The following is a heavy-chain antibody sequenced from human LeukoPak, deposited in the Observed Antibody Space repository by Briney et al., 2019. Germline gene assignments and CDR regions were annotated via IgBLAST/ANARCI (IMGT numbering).Heavy chain of an antibody. J-gene: IGHJ5*02. CDR2: IYYSGST. CDR1: GGSISSGGYY. V-gene: IGHV4-31*03. D-gene: IGHD4-23*01. CDR3: ARAPLYGGHADWFDP. Sequence: PSQTLSLTCTVSGGSISSGGYYWTWIRQHPGKGLEWIGFIYYSGSTFYNPSLKSRVTISVDTSKNQFSLKLSSVTAADTAVYYCARAPLYGGHADWFDPGAREPWSPSPQ.